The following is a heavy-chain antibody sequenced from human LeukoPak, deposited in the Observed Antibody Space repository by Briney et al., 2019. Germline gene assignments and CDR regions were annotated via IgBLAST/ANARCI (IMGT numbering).Heavy chain of an antibody. J-gene: IGHJ4*02. CDR1: GYTFTGYW. Sequence: GASVKVSCKASGYTFTGYWLHWVRQAPRQGLEWMGRINPNSGGTKYPQKFQGRVTMTRDTSINTAYMELSRLRSDDTAVYYCAREGQLVGATEYDYWGQGTLVTVSS. CDR2: INPNSGGT. D-gene: IGHD1-26*01. CDR3: AREGQLVGATEYDY. V-gene: IGHV1-2*06.